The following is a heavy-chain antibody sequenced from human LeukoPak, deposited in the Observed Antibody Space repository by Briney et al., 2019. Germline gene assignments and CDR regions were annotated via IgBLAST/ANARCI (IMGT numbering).Heavy chain of an antibody. CDR2: ISSSSSYI. CDR3: ARYDYQGYCSSTSCPETHYDNYHAMDV. J-gene: IGHJ6*02. V-gene: IGHV3-21*01. D-gene: IGHD2-2*01. Sequence: PGGSLRLSCAASGFTFSSYSMNWVRQAPGKGLEWVSSISSSSSYIYYADSVKGRFTISRDNAKNSLYLQMNSLRAEDTAVYYCARYDYQGYCSSTSCPETHYDNYHAMDVWGQGPTVTVSS. CDR1: GFTFSSYS.